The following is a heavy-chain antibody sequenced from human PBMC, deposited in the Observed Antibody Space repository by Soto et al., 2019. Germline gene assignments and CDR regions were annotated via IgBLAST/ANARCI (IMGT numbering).Heavy chain of an antibody. D-gene: IGHD3-16*01. V-gene: IGHV1-69*13. CDR1: GVTFSSYA. CDR2: IIPIFGTA. Sequence: GASVKVSCKASGVTFSSYAISWVRQAPGQGLEWMGGIIPIFGTANYAQKFQGRVTTTADESTSTAYMELSSLRSEDTAVYYCARGETISRPTTWFDPWGQGTLVTVST. CDR3: ARGETISRPTTWFDP. J-gene: IGHJ5*02.